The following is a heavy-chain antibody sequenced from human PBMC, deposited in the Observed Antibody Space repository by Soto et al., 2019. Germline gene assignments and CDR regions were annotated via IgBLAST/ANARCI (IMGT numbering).Heavy chain of an antibody. CDR1: GFTFSSYA. V-gene: IGHV3-23*01. CDR2: ISGSGATT. J-gene: IGHJ5*01. CDR3: AKLRYFDWSSYNWFEY. D-gene: IGHD3-9*01. Sequence: XGSLRLSCAASGFTFSSYAMTWVRQAPGKGLEWVSGISGSGATTSYADSVKGRFTVSRDNSKNTLYLQMNSLRVEDTAVYYCAKLRYFDWSSYNWFEYWGQGT.